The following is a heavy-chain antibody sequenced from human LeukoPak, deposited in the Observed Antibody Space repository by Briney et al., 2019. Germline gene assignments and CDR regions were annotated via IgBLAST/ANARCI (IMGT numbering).Heavy chain of an antibody. CDR1: GYTFTSYG. V-gene: IGHV1-18*01. D-gene: IGHD3-16*01. Sequence: ASVKVSCKASGYTFTSYGISWVRQAPGQGLEWMGWISAYNGNTNYAQKLQGRVTMTTDKSTSTAYMELRSLRSDDTAVYYCTLTTSYLGLIDYWGQGTLVTVSS. CDR3: TLTTSYLGLIDY. CDR2: ISAYNGNT. J-gene: IGHJ4*02.